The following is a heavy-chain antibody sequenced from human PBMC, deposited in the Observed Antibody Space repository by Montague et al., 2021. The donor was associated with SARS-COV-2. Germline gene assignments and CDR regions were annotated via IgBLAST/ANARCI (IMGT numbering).Heavy chain of an antibody. V-gene: IGHV4-39*07. J-gene: IGHJ5*02. CDR2: IYYSGST. CDR3: ALPLGGAWFDP. Sequence: SETLSLTCTVSGGSISSSSYYWGWIRQPPGKGLEWIGSIYYSGSTYYNPSLKSRVTISVDTSKNQFSLKLISVTAADTAMYYCALPLGGAWFDPWGQGTLVTVSS. D-gene: IGHD3-16*01. CDR1: GGSISSSSYY.